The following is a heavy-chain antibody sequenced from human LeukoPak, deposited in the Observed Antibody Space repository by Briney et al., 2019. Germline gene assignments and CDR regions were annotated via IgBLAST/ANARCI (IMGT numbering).Heavy chain of an antibody. V-gene: IGHV1-8*01. CDR1: GYTFTNND. J-gene: IGHJ4*02. CDR3: ARKGCSSTSCPDF. CDR2: MNPNSGNT. D-gene: IGHD2-2*01. Sequence: ASVKVSCKASGYTFTNNDINWVRQATGQGLEWMGWMNPNSGNTGFAQRFQGRLTLTRDTSMSTAYMELSSLRSEDTAVYYCARKGCSSTSCPDFWAQGTLVIVSS.